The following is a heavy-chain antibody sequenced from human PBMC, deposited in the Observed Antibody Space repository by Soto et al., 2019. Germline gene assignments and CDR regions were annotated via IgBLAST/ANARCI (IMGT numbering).Heavy chain of an antibody. J-gene: IGHJ3*02. CDR1: GFTFDDYA. CDR2: SSWNSGSI. Sequence: GGSLRLSCAASGFTFDDYAMHWVRQAPGKGLEWVSGSSWNSGSIGYADSVKGRFTISRDNAKNSLYLQMNSLRAEDTALYYCAKDSSGYQRGAFDIWGQGTMVTVSS. CDR3: AKDSSGYQRGAFDI. V-gene: IGHV3-9*01. D-gene: IGHD5-12*01.